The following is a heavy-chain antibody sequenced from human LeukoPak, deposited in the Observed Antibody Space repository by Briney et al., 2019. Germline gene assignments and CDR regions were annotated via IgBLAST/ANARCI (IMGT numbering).Heavy chain of an antibody. D-gene: IGHD3-9*01. J-gene: IGHJ4*02. CDR1: GGSVSSGTYY. CDR2: ISYIGNT. V-gene: IGHV4-61*01. Sequence: SETLSLTCTVSGGSVSSGTYYWSWIRQPPGKELEWIGYISYIGNTNYNPSLKSRVTTSKDTSKNQFSLKLSSVTAADTAVYYCVREHDWGDFDYWGQGALVTVSS. CDR3: VREHDWGDFDY.